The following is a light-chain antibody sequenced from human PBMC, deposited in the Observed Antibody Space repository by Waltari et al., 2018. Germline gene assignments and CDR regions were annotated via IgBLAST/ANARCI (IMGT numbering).Light chain of an antibody. CDR1: QHVSSK. Sequence: EIVMTQSPATLSVSPGERATLPCRASQHVSSKLAWYQQKPGQAPRLLIYGASTRATGVPARFSGSGSGPEYILTISSLQSEDFAVYYCQHHNNWPPRWTFGQGTKVEIK. CDR3: QHHNNWPPRWT. J-gene: IGKJ1*01. CDR2: GAS. V-gene: IGKV3-15*01.